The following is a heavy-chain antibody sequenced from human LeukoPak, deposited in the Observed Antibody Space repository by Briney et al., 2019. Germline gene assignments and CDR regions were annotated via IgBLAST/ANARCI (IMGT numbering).Heavy chain of an antibody. CDR1: GSSISIYY. V-gene: IGHV4-39*01. CDR2: IYYSGST. Sequence: SETLSLTCTVSGSSISIYYWGWIRQPPGKGLEWIGCIYYSGSGSIYYSGSTYYNPSLKSRVTITVDTSKNQFSLKLSSVTAADTAVYYCARGARSPYYFDYWGQGTLVTVSS. CDR3: ARGARSPYYFDY. D-gene: IGHD1-26*01. J-gene: IGHJ4*01.